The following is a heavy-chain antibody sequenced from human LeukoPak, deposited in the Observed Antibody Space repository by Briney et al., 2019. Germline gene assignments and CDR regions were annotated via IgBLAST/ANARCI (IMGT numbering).Heavy chain of an antibody. CDR1: GFIFSNYG. J-gene: IGHJ4*02. CDR2: VWYDGSNK. D-gene: IGHD4-4*01. V-gene: IGHV3-33*01. CDR3: ARDPSLRVTLDY. Sequence: GGSLRLSCAASGFIFSNYGMHWVRQAPGKGLEWVAVVWYDGSNKYYADSVKGRFTISRDNSKNMLYLQMNSLRAEDTAVYYCARDPSLRVTLDYWGQGTLVTVSS.